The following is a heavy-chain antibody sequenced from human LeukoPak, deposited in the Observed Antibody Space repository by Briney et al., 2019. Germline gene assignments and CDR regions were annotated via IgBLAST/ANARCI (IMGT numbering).Heavy chain of an antibody. Sequence: ASVKVSCKASGYTFTNYDINWVRQAAGQGLEWMGWMNPNTDNKASAQKFQGRVTMTRDTSINTAYMELSSLTSEDTAVYYCVRAVRTTVTTSWFDPWGQGTLVTVSS. D-gene: IGHD4-17*01. J-gene: IGHJ5*02. CDR1: GYTFTNYD. CDR2: MNPNTDNK. CDR3: VRAVRTTVTTSWFDP. V-gene: IGHV1-8*01.